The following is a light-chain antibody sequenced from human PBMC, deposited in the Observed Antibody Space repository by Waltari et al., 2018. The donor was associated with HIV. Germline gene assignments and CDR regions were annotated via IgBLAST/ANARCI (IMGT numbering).Light chain of an antibody. V-gene: IGLV2-14*01. Sequence: QSALTQPASVSGSPGQSITISCTGSASDIGASYYVSWYQKYPDRAPRLLIYEVKKRPSGVSSRFSGSKSANTASLTISGLQLEDEAEFYCASFSRGLTLVVFGGGTHVTVL. CDR2: EVK. CDR1: ASDIGASYY. J-gene: IGLJ2*01. CDR3: ASFSRGLTLVV.